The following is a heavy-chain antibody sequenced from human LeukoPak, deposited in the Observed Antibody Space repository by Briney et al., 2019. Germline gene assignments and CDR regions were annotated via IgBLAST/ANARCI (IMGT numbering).Heavy chain of an antibody. J-gene: IGHJ4*02. CDR1: GGSISSYY. CDR2: IYYGGST. Sequence: PSETLSLTCTVSGGSISSYYWSWIRQPPGKGLEWIGYIYYGGSTNYNPSLKSRVTISVDTSKNQFSLKLSSVTAADTAVYYCARDRRSGATRTFGYWGQGTLVTVSS. V-gene: IGHV4-59*01. CDR3: ARDRRSGATRTFGY. D-gene: IGHD2-15*01.